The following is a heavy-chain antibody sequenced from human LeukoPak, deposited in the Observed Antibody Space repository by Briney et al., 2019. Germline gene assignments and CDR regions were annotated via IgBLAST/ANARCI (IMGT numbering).Heavy chain of an antibody. CDR1: GFTFSNAW. Sequence: PGGSLRLSCAASGFTFSNAWMSWVRQAPGKGLEWVGRIKSKTDGGTTDYAAPVKGRFTISRDDSKNTLYLQMNSLKTEDTAVYYCTTEPYYYDSSGFFDYWGQGTLVTVSS. D-gene: IGHD3-22*01. CDR2: IKSKTDGGTT. V-gene: IGHV3-15*01. J-gene: IGHJ4*02. CDR3: TTEPYYYDSSGFFDY.